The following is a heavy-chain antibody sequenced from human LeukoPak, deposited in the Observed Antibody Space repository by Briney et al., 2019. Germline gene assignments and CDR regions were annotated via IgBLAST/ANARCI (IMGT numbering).Heavy chain of an antibody. CDR3: TTDSGYSYGSLGIDY. J-gene: IGHJ4*02. CDR2: IKSKTDGGTT. Sequence: GGALRLSCAASGFTFSNAWMSWVRQAPGKGLEWVGRIKSKTDGGTTDYAAPVKGRFTISRDDSKNTLYLQMNSLKTEDTAVYYCTTDSGYSYGSLGIDYWGQGTLVTVSS. CDR1: GFTFSNAW. V-gene: IGHV3-15*01. D-gene: IGHD5-18*01.